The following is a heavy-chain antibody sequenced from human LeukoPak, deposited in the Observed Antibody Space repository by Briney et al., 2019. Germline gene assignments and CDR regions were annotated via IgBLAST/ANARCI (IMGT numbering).Heavy chain of an antibody. CDR1: RDYIRHIDYY. J-gene: IGHJ4*02. Sequence: SGTLSLTCSVSRDYIRHIDYYWVWIRQPPGKGLEWIGNVYKSGTTSYNPSLSSRVTMSIDTSKSQFSLRVNSVTAADSAVYYCARLIVGCTDGVCYKGHLYWGQGTLVTVSS. CDR3: ARLIVGCTDGVCYKGHLY. CDR2: VYKSGTT. D-gene: IGHD2-8*01. V-gene: IGHV4-39*07.